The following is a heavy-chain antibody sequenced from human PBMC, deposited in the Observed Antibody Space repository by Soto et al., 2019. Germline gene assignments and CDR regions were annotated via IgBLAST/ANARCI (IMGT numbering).Heavy chain of an antibody. CDR2: IYWDDGK. J-gene: IGHJ4*02. D-gene: IGHD3-9*01. V-gene: IGHV2-5*02. CDR1: GFSLSTSGVG. CDR3: APRPAYAISTGYSPFDS. Sequence: QITLKESDPTLVKPTQTLTLTCTFSGFSLSTSGVGVAWIRQPPGKALVWLALIYWDDGKRYSPSLKSRLYITRDTCKSQMVLTLTNVDPVDTATYYCAPRPAYAISTGYSPFDSWGQGSLVTVSS.